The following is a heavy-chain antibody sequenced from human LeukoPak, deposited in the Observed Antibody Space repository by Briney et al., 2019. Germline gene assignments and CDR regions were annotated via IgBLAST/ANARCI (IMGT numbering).Heavy chain of an antibody. V-gene: IGHV3-20*04. CDR3: ARDLEGQLGRYYFDY. CDR2: INWNGGDT. J-gene: IGHJ4*02. CDR1: GSNFEDYG. D-gene: IGHD6-6*01. Sequence: GGSLRLSCADYGSNFEDYGMSWVRQAPGKGLEWVSGINWNGGDTDYADSVKGRFTISRDNAKNSLYLQMYSLRAEDTAVYFCARDLEGQLGRYYFDYWGQGTLVTVSS.